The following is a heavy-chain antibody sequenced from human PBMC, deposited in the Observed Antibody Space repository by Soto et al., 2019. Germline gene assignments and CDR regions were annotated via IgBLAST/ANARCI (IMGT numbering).Heavy chain of an antibody. D-gene: IGHD5-18*01. J-gene: IGHJ6*02. CDR2: ISANNGNT. CDR1: GYTLTSYG. V-gene: IGHV1-18*01. Sequence: ASVKVSCKASGYTLTSYGISWVRQAPGQGLDWMGWISANNGNTNYAQNLQGRVTMTTDTSTSTAYMELRSLRSDDTAMYYCARSLSGYGRPLHMDVWGQGTTVTVSS. CDR3: ARSLSGYGRPLHMDV.